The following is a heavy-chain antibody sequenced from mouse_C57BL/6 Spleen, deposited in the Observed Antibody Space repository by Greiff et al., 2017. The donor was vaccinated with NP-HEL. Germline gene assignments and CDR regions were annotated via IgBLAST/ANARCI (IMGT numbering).Heavy chain of an antibody. D-gene: IGHD2-3*01. Sequence: QVQLKQPGAELVKPGASVKLSCKASGYTFTSYWMHWVKQRPGQGLEWIGMIHPNSGSTNYNEKFKSKATLTVDKSSSTAYMQLSSLTSEDSAVYYCARSGWSLQGPWFAYWGQGTLVTVSA. V-gene: IGHV1-64*01. J-gene: IGHJ3*01. CDR1: GYTFTSYW. CDR2: IHPNSGST. CDR3: ARSGWSLQGPWFAY.